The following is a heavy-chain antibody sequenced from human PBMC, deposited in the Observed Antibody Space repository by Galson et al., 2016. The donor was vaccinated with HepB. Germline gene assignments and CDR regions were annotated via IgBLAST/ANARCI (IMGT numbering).Heavy chain of an antibody. CDR3: ARSELLSFDY. J-gene: IGHJ4*02. Sequence: DSVKGRFTISRDNSKNTLYLQMSSLRADDTAVYYCARSELLSFDYWGQGILVTVSS. D-gene: IGHD1-7*01. V-gene: IGHV3-30*07.